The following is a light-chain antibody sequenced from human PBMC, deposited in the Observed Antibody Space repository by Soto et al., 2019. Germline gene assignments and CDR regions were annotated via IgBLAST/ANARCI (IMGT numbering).Light chain of an antibody. CDR3: CSYAGSSTWV. CDR1: SNDVGGYNY. Sequence: QSALTQPRSVSGSPGQSVTISCTGTSNDVGGYNYVSWYQQHPDKAPKLLISDVNKRPSGVPDRFSGSKSGNTASLIISGLQAEDEADYYCCSYAGSSTWVFGGGTKVTVL. J-gene: IGLJ3*02. CDR2: DVN. V-gene: IGLV2-11*01.